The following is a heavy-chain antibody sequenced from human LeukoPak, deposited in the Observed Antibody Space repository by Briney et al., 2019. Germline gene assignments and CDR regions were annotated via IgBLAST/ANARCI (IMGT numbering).Heavy chain of an antibody. J-gene: IGHJ4*02. CDR1: GYSFTNYW. CDR2: IYPGDSDS. D-gene: IGHD3-3*01. Sequence: GESLKISCKVSGYSFTNYWIGWVRQMPGKGLEWMAIIYPGDSDSRHSPSFQGQVTISVDKSISTVYLQWSSLKASDTAMYYCSRTAGGYNFWSGSDFWAQGTLVTVSS. CDR3: SRTAGGYNFWSGSDF. V-gene: IGHV5-51*01.